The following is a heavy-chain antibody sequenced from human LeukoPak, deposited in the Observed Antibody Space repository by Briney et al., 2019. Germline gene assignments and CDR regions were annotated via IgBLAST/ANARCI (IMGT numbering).Heavy chain of an antibody. V-gene: IGHV4-34*01. CDR3: ARRMRMITFGGVIVRNAFDI. Sequence: SETLSLTCAVYGGSFSGYYWSWIRQPPGKGLEWIGEINHSGSTNYNPSLKSRVTISVDTSKNQFSLKLSSVTAADTAVYYCARRMRMITFGGVIVRNAFDIWGQGTMVTVSS. CDR2: INHSGST. CDR1: GGSFSGYY. D-gene: IGHD3-16*02. J-gene: IGHJ3*02.